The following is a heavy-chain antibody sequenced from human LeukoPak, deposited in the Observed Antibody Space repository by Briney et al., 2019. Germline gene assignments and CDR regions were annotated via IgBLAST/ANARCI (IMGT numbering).Heavy chain of an antibody. Sequence: GGSLRLSCAASGFTFSSYSMNWVRQAPGKGLEWVSSISSSSSYIYYADSVKGRFTISGDNAKNSLYLQMNSLRAEDTAVYYCARDAFEMATSEYFQHWGQGTLVTVSS. J-gene: IGHJ1*01. V-gene: IGHV3-21*01. CDR3: ARDAFEMATSEYFQH. CDR2: ISSSSSYI. D-gene: IGHD5-24*01. CDR1: GFTFSSYS.